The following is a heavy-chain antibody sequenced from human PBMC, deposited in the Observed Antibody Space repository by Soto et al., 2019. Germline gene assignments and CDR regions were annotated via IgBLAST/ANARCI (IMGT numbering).Heavy chain of an antibody. D-gene: IGHD6-6*01. Sequence: EVQLVQSGAEVKEPGESLKISCKGSGYSFTNFWIGWVRQMPGKGLEWMGIIYPGDSDTRYSQCFQGHVTISVDKSISTAFLQWSGLKASDTAMYYCATRISARAFDYWGQGTLVNVSS. V-gene: IGHV5-51*03. CDR3: ATRISARAFDY. J-gene: IGHJ4*02. CDR2: IYPGDSDT. CDR1: GYSFTNFW.